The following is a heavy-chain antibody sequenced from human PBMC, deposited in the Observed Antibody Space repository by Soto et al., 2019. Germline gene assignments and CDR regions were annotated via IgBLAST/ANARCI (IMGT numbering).Heavy chain of an antibody. CDR3: ARGYYYDSSGIYYFDY. Sequence: EVQLVESGGGLVKPGGSLRLSCAASGFTFSSYSMNWVRQAPGKGLEWVSSISSSGSYIYYADSVKGRFTISRDNAKNSLYLQMNSPRAEDKAVYYCARGYYYDSSGIYYFDYRGQGTLVTVSS. CDR2: ISSSGSYI. CDR1: GFTFSSYS. J-gene: IGHJ4*02. D-gene: IGHD3-22*01. V-gene: IGHV3-21*01.